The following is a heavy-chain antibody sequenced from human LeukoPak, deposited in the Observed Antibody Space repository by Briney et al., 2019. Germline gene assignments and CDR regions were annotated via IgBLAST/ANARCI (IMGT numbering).Heavy chain of an antibody. CDR1: GFTFSRYW. CDR3: ARDSGYDFDY. Sequence: GGSLRLSFAASGFTFSRYWMSWVRQAPGKGLEWVANIKQDGSEKYYVDSVKGRFTISRDNAKNSLYLQMNSLRAEDTAVYYCARDSGYDFDYWGQGTLVTVSS. J-gene: IGHJ4*02. CDR2: IKQDGSEK. D-gene: IGHD5-12*01. V-gene: IGHV3-7*03.